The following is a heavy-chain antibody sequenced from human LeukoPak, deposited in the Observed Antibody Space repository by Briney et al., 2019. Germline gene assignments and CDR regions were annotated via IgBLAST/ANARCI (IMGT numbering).Heavy chain of an antibody. J-gene: IGHJ4*02. CDR1: GGSISSYY. V-gene: IGHV4-59*08. CDR2: IYYSGST. CDR3: ASITVDTAMVYFDY. D-gene: IGHD5-18*01. Sequence: SETLSLTCTVSGGSISSYYWSWIRQPPGKGLEWIGYIYYSGSTNYNPSLKSRVTISVDTSKNQFSLKLSSVTAADTAVYYCASITVDTAMVYFDYWGQGILVTVSS.